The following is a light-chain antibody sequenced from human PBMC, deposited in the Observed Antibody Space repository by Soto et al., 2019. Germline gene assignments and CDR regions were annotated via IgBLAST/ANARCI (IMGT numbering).Light chain of an antibody. CDR3: AAWDDSLNSVV. J-gene: IGLJ2*01. CDR2: SNN. V-gene: IGLV1-44*01. Sequence: QSVLTQPPSASGTPGQRVTISCSGSSSNIGSNTVNWYQQLPGTAPKLLIYSNNQPPSGVPDRFSGSKSGTSASLAISGLQSEDEADYYCAAWDDSLNSVVFGGGTQLTVL. CDR1: SSNIGSNT.